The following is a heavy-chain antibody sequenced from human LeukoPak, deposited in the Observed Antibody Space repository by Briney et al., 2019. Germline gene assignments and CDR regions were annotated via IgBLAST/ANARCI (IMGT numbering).Heavy chain of an antibody. CDR3: ARGLYYYDSSGYYCGNWFDP. CDR2: TYYWSKWYN. Sequence: SQTLSLTCAISGDSVSSNSAAWNWIRQSPSRGLEWLGRTYYWSKWYNDYAVSVKSRITINPDTSKNQFSLKLSSVTAADTAVYYCARGLYYYDSSGYYCGNWFDPWGQGTLVTVSS. V-gene: IGHV6-1*01. D-gene: IGHD3-22*01. CDR1: GDSVSSNSAA. J-gene: IGHJ5*02.